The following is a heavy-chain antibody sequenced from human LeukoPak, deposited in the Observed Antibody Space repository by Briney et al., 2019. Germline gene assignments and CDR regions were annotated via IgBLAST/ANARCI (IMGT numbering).Heavy chain of an antibody. V-gene: IGHV4-59*08. CDR1: GGSISSYY. CDR2: IYYSGST. J-gene: IGHJ3*02. CDR3: ARRYCSGGSCYDAFDI. Sequence: SETLSLTCTVSGGSISSYYWSWIRQPPGKGLEWIGYIYYSGSTNYNPSLKSRVTISVDTSKNQFSLKLSSVTAADTAVYYCARRYCSGGSCYDAFDIWGQGTMVTVSS. D-gene: IGHD2-15*01.